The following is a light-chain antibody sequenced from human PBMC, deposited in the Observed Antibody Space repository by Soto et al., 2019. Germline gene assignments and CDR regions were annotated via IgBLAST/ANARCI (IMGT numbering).Light chain of an antibody. CDR2: DTS. CDR1: TGAVTSSHY. J-gene: IGLJ2*01. V-gene: IGLV7-46*01. Sequence: QAVVTQEPSLTVSPGGTVTLTCGSSTGAVTSSHYPYWFQHKPGQAPRTLISDTSDKHSWTPARFSGSLLGGKAALTLSGAQPEDEADYYCLLCYSGAVVFGGGTKLTVL. CDR3: LLCYSGAVV.